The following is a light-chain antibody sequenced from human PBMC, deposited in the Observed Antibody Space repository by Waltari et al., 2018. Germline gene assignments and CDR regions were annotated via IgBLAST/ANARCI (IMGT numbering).Light chain of an antibody. J-gene: IGLJ2*01. CDR2: EVT. V-gene: IGLV2-23*02. CDR1: GRDIGGSNL. Sequence: QSALTQPASVSGSPGQSITISCTGSGRDIGGSNLVSWYKHHPGKAPKLMIYEVTKRPSGVSIRFSGSKSGNTAALTISGLQAEDEGDYFCCSHAGSETYVVFGGGTKLTVL. CDR3: CSHAGSETYVV.